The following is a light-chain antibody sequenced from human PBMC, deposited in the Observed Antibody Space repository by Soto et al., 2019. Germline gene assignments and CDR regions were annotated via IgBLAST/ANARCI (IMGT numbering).Light chain of an antibody. J-gene: IGKJ1*01. CDR3: QQYGSSPWT. CDR2: GAS. Sequence: IVLTQSPGTLSLSPGARATLSCRASQSVSSSYLAWYQQKHGQAPRLLIYGASSRATGIPDRFSGSGSGTDLTITISRLEPEDFEVYYCQQYGSSPWTFGQGTKVDIK. CDR1: QSVSSSY. V-gene: IGKV3-20*01.